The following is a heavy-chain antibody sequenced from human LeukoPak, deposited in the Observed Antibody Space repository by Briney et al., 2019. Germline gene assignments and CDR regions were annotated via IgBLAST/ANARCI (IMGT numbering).Heavy chain of an antibody. V-gene: IGHV1-69*04. Sequence: GASVKVSCKASGGTFSSYTISWVRQAPGQGLEWMGRIIPILGIANYAQKFQGRVTITADKSTSTAFMELSSLRSEDTAVYYCARDHGMGGMDVWGQGTTVTVSS. CDR1: GGTFSSYT. CDR2: IIPILGIA. J-gene: IGHJ6*02. CDR3: ARDHGMGGMDV. D-gene: IGHD1-26*01.